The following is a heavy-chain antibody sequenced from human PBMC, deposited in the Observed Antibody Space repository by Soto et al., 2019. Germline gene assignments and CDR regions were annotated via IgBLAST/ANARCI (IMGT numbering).Heavy chain of an antibody. CDR1: GYSFTSYW. J-gene: IGHJ4*02. CDR2: IYPGDSDT. D-gene: IGHD6-13*01. V-gene: IGHV5-51*01. Sequence: GESLKISCKGSGYSFTSYWIGWVRQMPGKGLEWMGIIYPGDSDTRYSPSFQGQVTISADKSISTAYLQMNSLRAEDTAVYYCARDRGITIAAAGTGNVFDYWGQGTLVTVSS. CDR3: ARDRGITIAAAGTGNVFDY.